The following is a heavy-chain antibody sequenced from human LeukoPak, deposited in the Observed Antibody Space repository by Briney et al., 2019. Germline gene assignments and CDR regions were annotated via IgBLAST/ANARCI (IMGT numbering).Heavy chain of an antibody. CDR2: IYPGDSDT. CDR1: GYSFTSYW. V-gene: IGHV5-51*01. D-gene: IGHD4-17*01. CDR3: AINYDYGDYDY. J-gene: IGHJ4*02. Sequence: GEALKISFKGSGYSFTSYWIGWVRQMPGKGGEWMGIIYPGDSDTRYSPSFQGQVTISADKSISTAYLQWSSLKASDTAMYYCAINYDYGDYDYWGQGTLVTVSS.